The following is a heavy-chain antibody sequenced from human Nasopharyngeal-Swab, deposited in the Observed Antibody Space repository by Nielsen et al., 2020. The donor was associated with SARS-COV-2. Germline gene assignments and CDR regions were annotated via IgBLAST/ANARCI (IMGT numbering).Heavy chain of an antibody. CDR2: IYYSGST. CDR1: GGSISSYY. D-gene: IGHD3-3*01. J-gene: IGHJ4*02. Sequence: SETLSLTCTVSGGSISSYYWSWIRQPPGKGLEWIGYIYYSGSTTYNPSLKSRVTISVDTSKNQFSLKLSSVTAADTAVYYCARDSGWSGYYLGYFDYWGQGTLVTVSS. V-gene: IGHV4-59*01. CDR3: ARDSGWSGYYLGYFDY.